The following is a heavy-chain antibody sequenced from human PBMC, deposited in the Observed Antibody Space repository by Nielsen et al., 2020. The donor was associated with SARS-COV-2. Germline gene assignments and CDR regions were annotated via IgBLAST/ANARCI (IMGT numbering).Heavy chain of an antibody. CDR3: AKDDYGVYDALDI. Sequence: GESLKISCAASGFTFSSYWMSWVRQAPGKGLEWVANIKQDGSEKYYVDSVKGRFTISRDNARNSLYLQMNSLRVEDTALYYCAKDDYGVYDALDIWGQGTMVTVSS. D-gene: IGHD4-17*01. J-gene: IGHJ3*02. CDR1: GFTFSSYW. CDR2: IKQDGSEK. V-gene: IGHV3-7*03.